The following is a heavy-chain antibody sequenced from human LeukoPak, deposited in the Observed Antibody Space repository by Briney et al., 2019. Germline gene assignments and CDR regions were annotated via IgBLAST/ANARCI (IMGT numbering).Heavy chain of an antibody. V-gene: IGHV3-74*03. CDR1: GFTFSNHW. D-gene: IGHD3-22*01. J-gene: IGHJ4*02. Sequence: GGSLRLSCAASGFTFSNHWMHWVRQAPGKGLVWVSRIDEGGSNAMYADSVKGRFSISRDNAKNTVNLQMNSLRAEDTAVYYCARDRGYFFDYWGQGTLVTVSS. CDR3: ARDRGYFFDY. CDR2: IDEGGSNA.